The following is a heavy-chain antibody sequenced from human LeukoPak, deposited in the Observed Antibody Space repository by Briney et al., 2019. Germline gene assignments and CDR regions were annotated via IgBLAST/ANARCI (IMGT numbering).Heavy chain of an antibody. D-gene: IGHD3-22*01. CDR3: AKTQTGIVVAALDY. V-gene: IGHV3-9*01. J-gene: IGHJ4*02. Sequence: PGGSLRLSCAASGFTFDDYAMHWVRQAPGKGLEWVSGISWNSGSIGYADSVKGRFTISRDNAKNSPNLQMNSLRAEDTALYYCAKTQTGIVVAALDYWGQGTLVTVSS. CDR1: GFTFDDYA. CDR2: ISWNSGSI.